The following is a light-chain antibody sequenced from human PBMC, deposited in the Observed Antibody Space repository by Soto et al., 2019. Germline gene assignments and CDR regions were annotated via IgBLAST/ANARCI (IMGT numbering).Light chain of an antibody. Sequence: QSALAQPASVSGSPGQTITIPCTGTSSDVGGYNAVSWYQHHPGKAPKLIIYEVTHRPSGVSDRFSASKSGNTASLTISGLQADDEADYYCNSFRVSHLYVFGTGTKVTVL. CDR1: SSDVGGYNA. J-gene: IGLJ1*01. CDR2: EVT. CDR3: NSFRVSHLYV. V-gene: IGLV2-14*01.